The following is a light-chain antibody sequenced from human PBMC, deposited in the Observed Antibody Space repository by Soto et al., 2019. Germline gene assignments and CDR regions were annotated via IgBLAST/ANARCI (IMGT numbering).Light chain of an antibody. CDR3: QQRQYGPPIT. V-gene: IGKV3-11*01. Sequence: VLTQSPATLSLSPGERATLSCRSSLNVNSYLAWYQQKPGQAPRLLIYDASNRATGIPARFSGSGSGTDFTLTISSLEPEDFAVYYCQQRQYGPPITCGPGTRLEIK. CDR2: DAS. J-gene: IGKJ5*01. CDR1: LNVNSY.